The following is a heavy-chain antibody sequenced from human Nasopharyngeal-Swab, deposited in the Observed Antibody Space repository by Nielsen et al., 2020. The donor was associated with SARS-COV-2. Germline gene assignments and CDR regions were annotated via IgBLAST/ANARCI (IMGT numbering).Heavy chain of an antibody. J-gene: IGHJ4*02. CDR1: GYRFTNYW. CDR2: IWPSDSDT. D-gene: IGHD3-10*01. CDR3: ARHLPGYYGPAFDL. V-gene: IGHV5-51*01. Sequence: KVSCKGSGYRFTNYWIGWVRQMPGKGLEWMGIIWPSDSDTTYSPSFQGQVTISADKSISTAYLQLSSLKASDTAMYYCARHLPGYYGPAFDLWGQGTLVTVSS.